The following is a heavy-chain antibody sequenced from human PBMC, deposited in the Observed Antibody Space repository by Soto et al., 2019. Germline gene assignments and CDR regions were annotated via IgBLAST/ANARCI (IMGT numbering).Heavy chain of an antibody. D-gene: IGHD2-2*01. J-gene: IGHJ4*02. CDR1: GFTFSGSA. CDR2: IRSKANSYAT. V-gene: IGHV3-73*01. CDR3: TRLASLGYCSSTSCRADDY. Sequence: PGGSLRLSCAASGFTFSGSAMHWVRQASGKGLEWVGRIRSKANSYATAYAASVKGRFTISRDDSKNTAYLQMNSLKTEDTAVYYCTRLASLGYCSSTSCRADDYWGPGTLVTVSS.